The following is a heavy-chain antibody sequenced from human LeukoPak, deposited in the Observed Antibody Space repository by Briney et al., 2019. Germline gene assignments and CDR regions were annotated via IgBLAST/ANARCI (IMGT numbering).Heavy chain of an antibody. J-gene: IGHJ4*02. V-gene: IGHV3-7*01. D-gene: IGHD4-17*01. CDR3: ARDLGDYGDY. Sequence: GGSLRLSCAASGFTFSSYWMSWVRQTPEKGLEWVANIKQDGYEKYYVDSVKGRFTISRDNAKNSLYLQMNSLRADDTAIYYCARDLGDYGDYWGQGTLVTVSS. CDR1: GFTFSSYW. CDR2: IKQDGYEK.